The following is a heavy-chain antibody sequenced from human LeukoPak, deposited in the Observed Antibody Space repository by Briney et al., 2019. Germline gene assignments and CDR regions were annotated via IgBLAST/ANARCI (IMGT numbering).Heavy chain of an antibody. V-gene: IGHV3-15*01. CDR2: IKTKTDGETT. J-gene: IGHJ4*02. Sequence: GGSLRLSCAASGFTFSNVWMNWVRQAPGKGLEWLGRIKTKTDGETTDYAAPAKGRFTISRDDSKNTLYLNMNSLKTGDTAVYYCTSRLITTNDYWGQGTLVTVST. CDR3: TSRLITTNDY. D-gene: IGHD3-3*01. CDR1: GFTFSNVW.